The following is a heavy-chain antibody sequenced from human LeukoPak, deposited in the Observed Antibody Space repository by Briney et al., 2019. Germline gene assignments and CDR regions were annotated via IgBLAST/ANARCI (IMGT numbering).Heavy chain of an antibody. CDR1: GFTFSSYG. CDR2: IIQNGDST. CDR3: QCSMTLDY. V-gene: IGHV3-23*01. Sequence: GTLRLSCAASGFTFSSYGMSWARQAPGKGLDWVSAIIQNGDSTYYSDSVKGRFTISRDNSKNTLYLQMNSLRAEDTAVYYCQCSMTLDYWGQGTLVTVSS. J-gene: IGHJ4*02. D-gene: IGHD2/OR15-2a*01.